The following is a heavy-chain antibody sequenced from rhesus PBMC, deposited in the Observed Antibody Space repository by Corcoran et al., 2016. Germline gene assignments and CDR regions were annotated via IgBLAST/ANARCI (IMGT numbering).Heavy chain of an antibody. D-gene: IGHD6-25*01. J-gene: IGHJ1*01. CDR3: ARDKSGSIEYFEF. V-gene: IGHV4-122*02. CDR2: ITYSGST. Sequence: QVQLQESGPGLVKPSETLSLTCAVSGGSLISGYSCWCWIRQPPGKGLEWIGYITYSGSTTYNPSIKRRLTLSRDTSKNQFSLKLSSVTAADTAVYYCARDKSGSIEYFEFWGQGALITVSS. CDR1: GGSLISGYSC.